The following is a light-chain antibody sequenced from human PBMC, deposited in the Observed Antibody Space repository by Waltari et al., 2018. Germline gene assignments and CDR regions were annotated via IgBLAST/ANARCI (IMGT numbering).Light chain of an antibody. V-gene: IGKV1-27*01. Sequence: DIQMPQHPSSLSASVGDRVTITCRATQVITNYLAWYQQKPGKVPKALIFAASTLQSGVPSRFSASGSGTDFKLTVSSLQPEDVATYYCQQYSSAPITFGQGTRLEIK. CDR3: QQYSSAPIT. J-gene: IGKJ5*01. CDR1: QVITNY. CDR2: AAS.